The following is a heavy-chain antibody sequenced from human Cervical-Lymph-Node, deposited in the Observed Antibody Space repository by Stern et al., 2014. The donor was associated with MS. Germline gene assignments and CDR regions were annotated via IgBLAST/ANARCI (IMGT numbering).Heavy chain of an antibody. V-gene: IGHV1-69*01. D-gene: IGHD3-10*01. CDR1: GGTFSSSA. CDR2: IIPSIGTA. J-gene: IGHJ4*02. CDR3: ALGGFGHYFEY. Sequence: QVQLVQSGAEVQKPGSSVKVSCRASGGTFSSSAISWVRQAPGQGLEWMVGIIPSIGTANYAQKYRGRVTITADESTSPAYMELSNLRSEDTAIYYCALGGFGHYFEYWGQGTLVTVSS.